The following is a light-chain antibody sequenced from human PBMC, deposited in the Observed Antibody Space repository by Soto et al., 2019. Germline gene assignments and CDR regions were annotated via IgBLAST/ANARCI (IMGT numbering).Light chain of an antibody. V-gene: IGKV1-5*03. CDR1: QSISSW. J-gene: IGKJ4*01. CDR2: KAS. Sequence: DIQMTQSPSTLSASVGDRVTITCRASQSISSWLAWYQQKPAKPPKILIYKASSLESGVPSRFSGSGSGAEFTLTISSLQPDDFETYYCQQYNSYPLTFGGGTKVDIK. CDR3: QQYNSYPLT.